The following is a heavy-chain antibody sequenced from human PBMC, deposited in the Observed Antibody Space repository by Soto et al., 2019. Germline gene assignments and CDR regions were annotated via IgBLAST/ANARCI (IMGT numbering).Heavy chain of an antibody. J-gene: IGHJ4*02. Sequence: PSETLSLTCTVSGGSISSYYWSWIRQPPGKGLEWIGYIYYSGSTNYNPSLKSRVTISVDTSKNQFSLKLSSVTAADTAVYYCARSSCSGGSCYAYDFDYWGQGTLVTVSS. D-gene: IGHD2-15*01. CDR3: ARSSCSGGSCYAYDFDY. V-gene: IGHV4-59*01. CDR2: IYYSGST. CDR1: GGSISSYY.